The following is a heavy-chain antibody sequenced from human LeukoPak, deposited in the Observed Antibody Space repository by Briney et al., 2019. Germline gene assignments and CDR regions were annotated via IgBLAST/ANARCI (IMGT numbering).Heavy chain of an antibody. CDR3: AKDRGRCLANLDY. CDR2: ISWNSGSI. CDR1: GFTFDDYA. Sequence: GRSLRLSCAASGFTFDDYAMHWVRQAPGKGLEWVSGISWNSGSIGYADSVKGRFTISRDNSKNSLYLQMNSLRTEDTALYYCAKDRGRCLANLDYWGQGTLVTVSS. J-gene: IGHJ4*02. D-gene: IGHD5/OR15-5a*01. V-gene: IGHV3-9*01.